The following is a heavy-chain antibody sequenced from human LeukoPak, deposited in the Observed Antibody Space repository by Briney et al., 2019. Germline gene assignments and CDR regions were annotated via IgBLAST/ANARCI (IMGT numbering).Heavy chain of an antibody. J-gene: IGHJ4*02. Sequence: GGSLRLSCAASGFTVSNTYMSWVRQAPGKGLEWVSVIYDGGGTFYSESVKGRFSTSRDYSKNTLYLQMSSLRADDTAVYYCAKDSSGPAFWGQGTLVTVSS. CDR1: GFTVSNTY. CDR3: AKDSSGPAF. CDR2: IYDGGGT. V-gene: IGHV3-53*01. D-gene: IGHD6-19*01.